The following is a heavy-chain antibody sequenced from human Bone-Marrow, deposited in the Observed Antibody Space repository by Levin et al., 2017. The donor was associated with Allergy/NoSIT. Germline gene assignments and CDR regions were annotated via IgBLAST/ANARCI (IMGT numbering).Heavy chain of an antibody. V-gene: IGHV3-21*01. D-gene: IGHD3-3*02. CDR1: EFTFSSYD. J-gene: IGHJ6*02. CDR3: ARNTIFGRGMDV. CDR2: ISYSSNPDI. Sequence: PGGSLRLSCVASEFTFSSYDMTWVRQAPGRGLEWLASISYSSNPDIHYADSVKGRFTISRDNAQNSLYLQMNSLRAEDTAVYYCARNTIFGRGMDVWGHGTTVTVSS.